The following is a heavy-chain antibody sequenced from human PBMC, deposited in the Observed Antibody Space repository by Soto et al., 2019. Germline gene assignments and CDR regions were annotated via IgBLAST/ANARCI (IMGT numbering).Heavy chain of an antibody. D-gene: IGHD3-22*01. V-gene: IGHV3-30*18. Sequence: SLRLSCQASGFNFDNYGMHWVRQAPGKGLEWVAVITYDGSFQYYADSVKGRFTISRDNSKNTLYLQMNSLRAEDTAVYYCAKTDAYYDRSGYAYYFDYWGQGTLVTVSS. CDR3: AKTDAYYDRSGYAYYFDY. CDR2: ITYDGSFQ. J-gene: IGHJ4*02. CDR1: GFNFDNYG.